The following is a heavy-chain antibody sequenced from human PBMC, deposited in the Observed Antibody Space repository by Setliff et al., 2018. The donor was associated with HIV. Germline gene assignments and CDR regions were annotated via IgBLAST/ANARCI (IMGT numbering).Heavy chain of an antibody. V-gene: IGHV1-18*01. D-gene: IGHD1-26*01. CDR2: ISGNNANT. CDR1: GYVFTDYD. J-gene: IGHJ4*02. Sequence: ASVKVSCKASGYVFTDYDIFWVRQAPGRGLEWIGWISGNNANTNYAQKLQGRVTMTTDTSTSTAYMELRSLRSDGTAVYYCARDMGGTSAGDYWGQGALVTVSS. CDR3: ARDMGGTSAGDY.